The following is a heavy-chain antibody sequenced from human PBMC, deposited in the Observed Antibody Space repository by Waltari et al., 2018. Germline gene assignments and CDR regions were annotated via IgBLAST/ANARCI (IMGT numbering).Heavy chain of an antibody. CDR3: AIRRRDVYNYGRRAFDV. Sequence: QVQLQQWGAGLLKPSETLYLTCAVSGGSFSAYYRSWIRQPPGKGLEWIGEINDSGSTKYNPSLKGRVTISVDTSKNQFSLKLSSVTAADTAVYYCAIRRRDVYNYGRRAFDVWGQGTMVTVSA. J-gene: IGHJ3*01. CDR2: INDSGST. V-gene: IGHV4-34*01. CDR1: GGSFSAYY. D-gene: IGHD5-12*01.